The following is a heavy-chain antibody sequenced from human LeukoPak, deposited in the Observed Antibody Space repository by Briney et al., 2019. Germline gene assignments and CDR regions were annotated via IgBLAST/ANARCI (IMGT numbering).Heavy chain of an antibody. J-gene: IGHJ5*02. CDR1: GYTFTGYY. V-gene: IGHV1-2*02. CDR2: INPNSGGT. Sequence: ASVKVSCKASGYTFTGYYMHWVRQAPGQGLEWMGWINPNSGGTNYAQKFQGRVTMTRETSITTAYMELSRLTSEDTAVYYCAGNYESWFDPWGQGTLVTVSS. D-gene: IGHD1-7*01. CDR3: AGNYESWFDP.